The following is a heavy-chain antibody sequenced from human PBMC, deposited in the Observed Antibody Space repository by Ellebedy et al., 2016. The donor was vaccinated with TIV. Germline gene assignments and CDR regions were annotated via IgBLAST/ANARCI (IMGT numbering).Heavy chain of an antibody. D-gene: IGHD2/OR15-2a*01. J-gene: IGHJ4*02. V-gene: IGHV3-23*01. CDR1: GFTFKNYA. CDR3: AKEGFYSGLDLDY. Sequence: GGSLRLSXEASGFTFKNYAMSWVRQAPGKGLEWISVIAATDGGTSYADSVRGRFTISRDNFNNTLYLQMNSLRAEDTAVYYCAKEGFYSGLDLDYWGQGALVTVSS. CDR2: IAATDGGT.